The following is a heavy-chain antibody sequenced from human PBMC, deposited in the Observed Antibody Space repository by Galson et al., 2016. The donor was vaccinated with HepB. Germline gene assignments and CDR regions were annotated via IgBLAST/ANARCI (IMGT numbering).Heavy chain of an antibody. CDR2: VYRGRT. CDR3: ARAGLLTKASFDY. CDR1: DGSISSSDLS. D-gene: IGHD4-11*01. V-gene: IGHV4-39*01. Sequence: ETLSLTCSDGSISSSDLSWGWIRQPPGKGLEWIGTVYRGRTYYNPSLEGRVTIFVDMSTDLLPLKVTSLTAADTAVYCCARAGLLTKASFDYWGQGARVAVSS. J-gene: IGHJ4*02.